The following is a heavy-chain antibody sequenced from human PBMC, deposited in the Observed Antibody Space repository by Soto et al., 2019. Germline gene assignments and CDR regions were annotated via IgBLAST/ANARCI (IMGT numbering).Heavy chain of an antibody. CDR2: IFHSGST. V-gene: IGHV4-4*02. J-gene: IGHJ4*02. CDR1: GGSIRSNNW. D-gene: IGHD4-17*01. CDR3: ARATVTRVDY. Sequence: SETLSLTCAVSGGSIRSNNWWSWVRQPPGKGLEWIGEIFHSGSTNYNPSLKTRVTISVDKSKNQFSLKLSSVTAADTAVYYCARATVTRVDYWGQGTLVTVSS.